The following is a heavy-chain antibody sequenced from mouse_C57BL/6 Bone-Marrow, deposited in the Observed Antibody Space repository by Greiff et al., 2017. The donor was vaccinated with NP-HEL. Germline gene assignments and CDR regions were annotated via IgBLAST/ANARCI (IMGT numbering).Heavy chain of an antibody. V-gene: IGHV1-4*01. D-gene: IGHD1-2*01. CDR3: TRFLTGPGYFDY. CDR2: INPSSGYT. J-gene: IGHJ2*01. CDR1: GYTFTSYT. Sequence: LVESGAELARPGASVKLSCKASGYTFTSYTMHWVKQRPGQGLEWIGYINPSSGYTKYNQKFKDKATLTADKSSSTAYMQLSSLTSEDSSFYYCTRFLTGPGYFDYWGQGTTLTVSS.